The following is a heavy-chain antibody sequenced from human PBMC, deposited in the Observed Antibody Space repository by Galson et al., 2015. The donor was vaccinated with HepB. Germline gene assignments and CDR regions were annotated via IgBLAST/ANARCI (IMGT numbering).Heavy chain of an antibody. CDR3: ATDPGQLSGYLDY. D-gene: IGHD3-3*01. Sequence: SVKVSCKVSGYTLTELSMHWVRQAPGKGLEWMGGFDPEDGETIYAQKFQGRVTMTEDTSTDTAYMELSSLRSEDTAVYYCATDPGQLSGYLDYWGQGTLVTVSS. J-gene: IGHJ4*02. V-gene: IGHV1-24*01. CDR2: FDPEDGET. CDR1: GYTLTELS.